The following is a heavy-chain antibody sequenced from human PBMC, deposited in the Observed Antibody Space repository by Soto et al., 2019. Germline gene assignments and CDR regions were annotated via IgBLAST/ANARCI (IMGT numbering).Heavy chain of an antibody. CDR1: GGTFSSYA. D-gene: IGHD2-15*01. CDR3: TRGDYYYYGMDV. Sequence: SVKVSCKASGGTFSSYAISWVRQAPGQGLEWMGGIIPIFGTANYAQKFQGRVTITADTSTSTAYMELSSLRSGDTAVYYCTRGDYYYYGMDVWGQGTTVTVSS. V-gene: IGHV1-69*06. J-gene: IGHJ6*02. CDR2: IIPIFGTA.